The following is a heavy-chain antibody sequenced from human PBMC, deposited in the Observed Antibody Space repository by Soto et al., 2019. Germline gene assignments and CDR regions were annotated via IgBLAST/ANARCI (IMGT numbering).Heavy chain of an antibody. D-gene: IGHD6-6*01. Sequence: ASVKVSCKASGYTFTSYDINWVRQATGQGLEWMGWMNPNSGDTGYAQKFQGRVTMTRNTSISAAYMELSSLRSEDTAVYYCAREGSYSSSSHYYYYGMDVWGQGTTVTVSS. V-gene: IGHV1-8*01. CDR3: AREGSYSSSSHYYYYGMDV. CDR2: MNPNSGDT. J-gene: IGHJ6*02. CDR1: GYTFTSYD.